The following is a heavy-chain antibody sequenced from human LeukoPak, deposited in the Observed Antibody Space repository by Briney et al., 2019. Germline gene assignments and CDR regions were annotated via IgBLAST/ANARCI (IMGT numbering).Heavy chain of an antibody. D-gene: IGHD3-10*01. CDR2: IWYDGSNK. V-gene: IGHV3-33*01. CDR3: ARERVWFGESLYYFDY. CDR1: GFTFSSYG. J-gene: IGHJ4*02. Sequence: GRSLRLSCAASGFTFSSYGMHWVRQAPGKGLEWVAVIWYDGSNKYYADSVKGRFTISRDNSKNTLYLQMNSLRAEDTAVYYCARERVWFGESLYYFDYWGQGTLVTVSS.